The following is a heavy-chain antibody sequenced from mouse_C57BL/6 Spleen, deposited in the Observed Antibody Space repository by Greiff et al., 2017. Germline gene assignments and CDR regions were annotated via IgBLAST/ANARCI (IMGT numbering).Heavy chain of an antibody. D-gene: IGHD1-1*01. CDR3: ASDYGSSYEDD. V-gene: IGHV1-39*01. CDR1: GYAFTDYN. J-gene: IGHJ2*01. Sequence: VQLQQSGPELVKPGASVKISCKASGYAFTDYNMNWVKQSNGMSLEWIGVINPNYGTTSYNQKFKGKATLTVDQSSSTAYMQLNSLASEDSSFYYCASDYGSSYEDDWGQGTTLTVSS. CDR2: INPNYGTT.